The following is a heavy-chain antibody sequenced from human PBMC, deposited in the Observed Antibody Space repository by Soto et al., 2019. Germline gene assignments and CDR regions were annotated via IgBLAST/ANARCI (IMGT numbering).Heavy chain of an antibody. CDR2: IYPGDSDT. D-gene: IGHD5-12*01. CDR3: ARVFGYSGYDNYYYYGMDV. Sequence: PGESLKISCKGSGYSFTSYWIGWVRQMPGKGLKWMGIIYPGDSDTRYSPSFQGQVTISADKSISTAYLQWSSLKASDTAMYYCARVFGYSGYDNYYYYGMDVWGQGTTVTVSS. V-gene: IGHV5-51*01. CDR1: GYSFTSYW. J-gene: IGHJ6*02.